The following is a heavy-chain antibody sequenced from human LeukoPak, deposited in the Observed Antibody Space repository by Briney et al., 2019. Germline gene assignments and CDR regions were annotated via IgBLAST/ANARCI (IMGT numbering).Heavy chain of an antibody. CDR2: ISSSSSYT. CDR1: GFTFSDYY. D-gene: IGHD5-18*01. Sequence: PGGSLRLSCAASGFTFSDYYMSWIRQAPGKGLEWVSYISSSSSYTNYADSVKGRFTISRDNAKNSLYLQMNSLRAEDTAVYYCARAYDEDTDPRGAFDIWGQGTMVTVSS. J-gene: IGHJ3*02. V-gene: IGHV3-11*06. CDR3: ARAYDEDTDPRGAFDI.